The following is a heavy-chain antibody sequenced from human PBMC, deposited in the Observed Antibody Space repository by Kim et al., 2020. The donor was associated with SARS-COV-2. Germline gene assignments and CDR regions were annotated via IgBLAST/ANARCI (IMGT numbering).Heavy chain of an antibody. CDR2: INSDGSST. CDR1: GFTFSSYW. Sequence: GGSLRLSCAASGFTFSSYWMHWVRQAPGKGLVWVSRINSDGSSTSYADSVKGRFTISRDNAKNTLYLQMNSLRAEDTAVYYCARGDYGDYVDYYYSGMDVWGQGTTVTVSS. J-gene: IGHJ6*02. CDR3: ARGDYGDYVDYYYSGMDV. D-gene: IGHD4-17*01. V-gene: IGHV3-74*01.